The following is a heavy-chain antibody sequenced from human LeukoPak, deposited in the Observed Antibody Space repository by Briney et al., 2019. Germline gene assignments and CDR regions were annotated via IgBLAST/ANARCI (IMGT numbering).Heavy chain of an antibody. D-gene: IGHD3-10*01. V-gene: IGHV4-34*01. CDR3: ARMTITMVRGVIISYYYYYYMDV. CDR1: GFTFSSYS. Sequence: GSLRLSCAASGFTFSSYSMNWVRQPPGKGLEWIGEINHSGSTNYNPSLKSRVTISVDTSKNQFSLKLSSVTAADTAVYYCARMTITMVRGVIISYYYYYYMDVWGKGTTVTVSS. J-gene: IGHJ6*03. CDR2: INHSGST.